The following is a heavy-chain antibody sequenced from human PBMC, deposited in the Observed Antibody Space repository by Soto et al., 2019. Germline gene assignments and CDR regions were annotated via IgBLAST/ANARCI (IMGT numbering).Heavy chain of an antibody. CDR1: GDSSSNSIYY. V-gene: IGHV4-39*01. CDR3: ASLWGPCYFDY. J-gene: IGHJ4*02. Sequence: PSETLYLTCTVSGDSSSNSIYYWAWIRQPPGKGLEWIGSIYHVGNTYYNSSLKSRVTISVDTSKNLFSLSLTSLTATDTAVYYCASLWGPCYFDYWGLGVLVTV. D-gene: IGHD7-27*01. CDR2: IYHVGNT.